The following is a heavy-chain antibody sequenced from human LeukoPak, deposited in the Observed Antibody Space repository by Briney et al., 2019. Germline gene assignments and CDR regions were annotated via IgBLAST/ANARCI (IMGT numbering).Heavy chain of an antibody. CDR1: GGSISSGDYY. D-gene: IGHD3-10*01. V-gene: IGHV4-30-4*08. CDR3: ARQYGSGSYYNWFDP. CDR2: IYYSGST. Sequence: SETLSLTCTVSGGSISSGDYYWRWLRQPPGTGLEWLGYIYYSGSTYYNPSLKSRVTISVDTSKNQFSLKLSSVTAADTAVYYCARQYGSGSYYNWFDPWGQGTLVTASS. J-gene: IGHJ5*02.